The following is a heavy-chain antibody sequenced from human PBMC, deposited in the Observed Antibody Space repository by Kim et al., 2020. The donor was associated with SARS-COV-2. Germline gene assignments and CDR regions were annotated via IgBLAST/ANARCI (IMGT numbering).Heavy chain of an antibody. V-gene: IGHV3-48*04. CDR3: ARELGSSSGY. CDR1: GFTFSSYS. D-gene: IGHD6-6*01. CDR2: ISSSSSTI. Sequence: GGSLRLSCAASGFTFSSYSMNWVRQAPGKGLEWVSYISSSSSTIYYADSVKGRFTISRDNAKNSLYLQMNSLRAEDTAVYYCARELGSSSGYWGQGTLVTVSS. J-gene: IGHJ4*02.